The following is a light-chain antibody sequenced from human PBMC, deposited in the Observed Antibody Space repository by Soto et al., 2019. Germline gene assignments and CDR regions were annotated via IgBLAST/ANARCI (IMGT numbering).Light chain of an antibody. CDR3: ATWDDSLNGPV. V-gene: IGLV1-44*01. J-gene: IGLJ2*01. Sequence: QSVLTQPPSVSGAPGETVTSSCSGSSPNIGSNAVNWYQQVPATAPKLLIYSNDQRPSGVPDRFSASKSGTSASLAISGLQSEDEADYSCATWDDSLNGPVFGGGTKLTVL. CDR2: SND. CDR1: SPNIGSNA.